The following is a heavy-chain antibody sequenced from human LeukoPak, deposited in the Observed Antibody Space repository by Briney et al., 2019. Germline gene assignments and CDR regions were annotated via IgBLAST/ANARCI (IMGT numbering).Heavy chain of an antibody. CDR3: ARDFFPVVDSTWYEIGY. Sequence: LSLTCTVSGGSVSSSNYYWGWIRQTPGKGLEWVTLISYDGYDKSYADSVRGRFTISRDNSKNTLYLQTDSLRSEDTAVYYCARDFFPVVDSTWYEIGYWGQGTLVIVSS. V-gene: IGHV3-30-3*01. CDR1: GGSVSSSN. J-gene: IGHJ4*02. D-gene: IGHD2-21*01. CDR2: ISYDGYDK.